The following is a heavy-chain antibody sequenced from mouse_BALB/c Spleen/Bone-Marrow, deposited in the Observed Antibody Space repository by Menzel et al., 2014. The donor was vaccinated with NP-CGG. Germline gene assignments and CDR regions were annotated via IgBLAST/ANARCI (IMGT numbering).Heavy chain of an antibody. CDR3: ASYGSSYYAMDY. Sequence: QVQLQQSGAELVRPGVSVKISCKGSGYTLTDYAMHWVKQSHAKSLEWIGVISTYYGDASYNQKFKSKATMTVDKSSSTAYMELARLTSEDSAIYYCASYGSSYYAMDYWGQGTSVTVSS. CDR2: ISTYYGDA. V-gene: IGHV1S137*01. D-gene: IGHD1-1*01. CDR1: GYTLTDYA. J-gene: IGHJ4*01.